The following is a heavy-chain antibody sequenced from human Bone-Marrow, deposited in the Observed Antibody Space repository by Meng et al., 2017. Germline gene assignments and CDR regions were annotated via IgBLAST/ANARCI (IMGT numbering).Heavy chain of an antibody. CDR1: GGSFSGYY. J-gene: IGHJ4*02. D-gene: IGHD6-13*01. Sequence: QVQLQQWGAGLLKPSETLSLTCAVYGGSFSGYYWSWIRQPPGKGLEWIGEINHSGSTNYNPSLKSRVTISVDTSKNQFSLKLSSVTAADTAVYYCARGRIAAAAALAYWGQGTLVTVFS. V-gene: IGHV4-34*01. CDR2: INHSGST. CDR3: ARGRIAAAAALAY.